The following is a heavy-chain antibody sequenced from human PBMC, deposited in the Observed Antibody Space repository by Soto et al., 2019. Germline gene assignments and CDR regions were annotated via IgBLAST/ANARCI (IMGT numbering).Heavy chain of an antibody. J-gene: IGHJ4*02. Sequence: QVQLVESGGGLVKPGGSLRLSCAASGFTFSDYYMSWIRQAPGKGLEWVSYISSSSSYTNYADSVKGRFTISRDNAKNSLYLQMNSLRAEDTAVYYCARVPPVATSSMVDYWGQGTLVTVSS. CDR1: GFTFSDYY. CDR3: ARVPPVATSSMVDY. CDR2: ISSSSSYT. D-gene: IGHD5-12*01. V-gene: IGHV3-11*05.